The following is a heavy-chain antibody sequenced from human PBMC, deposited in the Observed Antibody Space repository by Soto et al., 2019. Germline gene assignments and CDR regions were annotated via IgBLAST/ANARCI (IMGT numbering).Heavy chain of an antibody. CDR3: ARGRAIYGECDYYDY. CDR1: GGSIRGYY. Sequence: QVQLQESGPRLVKPSETLSLNCTVSGGSIRGYYWTWILQSPGRGLEWLGFVSDSGQTDSDASLKGRLAISLDTSRSQFSLRLTSVTAADTARYYCARGRAIYGECDYYDYWGQGALVTVSS. V-gene: IGHV4-59*01. J-gene: IGHJ4*02. CDR2: VSDSGQT. D-gene: IGHD3-10*01.